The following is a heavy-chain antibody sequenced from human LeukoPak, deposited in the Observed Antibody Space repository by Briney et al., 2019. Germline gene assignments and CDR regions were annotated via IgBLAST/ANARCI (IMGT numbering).Heavy chain of an antibody. CDR3: ARHLVYSSGWYFDY. V-gene: IGHV5-51*01. D-gene: IGHD6-19*01. CDR1: GYTFTSYR. J-gene: IGHJ4*02. CDR2: IYPGDSDA. Sequence: GESLRISCKGSGYTFTSYRIAWVRQMPGKGLEWMGIIYPGDSDARYSPSFQGQVTISADKSISTAYLQWSSLKASDTAIYYCARHLVYSSGWYFDYWGQGTLVTVSS.